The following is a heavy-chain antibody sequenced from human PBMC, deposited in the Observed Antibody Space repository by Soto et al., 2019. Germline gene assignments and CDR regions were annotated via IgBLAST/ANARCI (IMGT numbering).Heavy chain of an antibody. CDR2: IHVSGDT. Sequence: PSYSLSLTCTVSGGSISSSLWSWIRQPVGKGLEWIGRIHVSGDTNYNPSLRSRVSMSVDTSMNQFSLRLSSVTAADTAIYFCAREEYSSAWYNWLDPWGQGTLVTVS. CDR3: AREEYSSAWYNWLDP. D-gene: IGHD6-19*01. CDR1: GGSISSSL. V-gene: IGHV4-4*07. J-gene: IGHJ5*02.